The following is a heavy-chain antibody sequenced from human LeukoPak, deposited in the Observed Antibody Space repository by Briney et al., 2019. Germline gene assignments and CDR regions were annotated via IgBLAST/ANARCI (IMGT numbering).Heavy chain of an antibody. V-gene: IGHV4-30-4*01. D-gene: IGHD4-17*01. CDR3: ARDRATVTTL. CDR1: GGSISSGDYY. CDR2: IYYSGST. Sequence: SQTPSLTCTVSGGSISSGDYYWSWIRQPPGKGLEWIGYIYYSGSTYYNPSLKSRVTISVDTSKNQFSLKLSSVTAADTAVYYCARDRATVTTLWGQGTLVTVPS. J-gene: IGHJ4*02.